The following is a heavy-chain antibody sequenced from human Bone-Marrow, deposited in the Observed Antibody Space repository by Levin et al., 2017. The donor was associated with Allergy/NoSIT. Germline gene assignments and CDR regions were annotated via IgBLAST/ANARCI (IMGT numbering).Heavy chain of an antibody. J-gene: IGHJ5*02. CDR3: ARNRAISITIFTTASGDWFDP. CDR2: INSDGSST. CDR1: GFTFSSYW. V-gene: IGHV3-74*01. Sequence: GGSLRLSCAASGFTFSSYWMHWVRQAPGKGLVWVSRINSDGSSTSYADSVKGRFTISRDNAKNTLYLQMNSLRAEDTAVYYCARNRAISITIFTTASGDWFDPWGQGTLVTVSS. D-gene: IGHD3-3*01.